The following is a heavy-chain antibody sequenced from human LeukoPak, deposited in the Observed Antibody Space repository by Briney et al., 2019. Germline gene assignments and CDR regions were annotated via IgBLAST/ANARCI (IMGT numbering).Heavy chain of an antibody. CDR1: GGSFSGYY. CDR2: INHSGST. Sequence: SETLSLTRAVYGGSFSGYYWSWIRQPPGKGLEWIGEINHSGSTNYNPSLKSRVTISVDASKNQFSLKLSSVTAADTAVYYCARGNYDFWSGYLGGGYYYYYMDVWGKGTTVTVSS. D-gene: IGHD3-3*01. J-gene: IGHJ6*03. V-gene: IGHV4-34*01. CDR3: ARGNYDFWSGYLGGGYYYYYMDV.